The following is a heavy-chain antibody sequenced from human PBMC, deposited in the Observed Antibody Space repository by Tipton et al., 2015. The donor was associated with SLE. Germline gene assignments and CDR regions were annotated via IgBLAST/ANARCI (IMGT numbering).Heavy chain of an antibody. Sequence: TLSLTCTLSGGSISSSSYYWGWIRQPLGKGLEWIGSIYYSGSTYYNPSLKSRVTISVDTSKNQFSLKLSSVTAADTAVYYCARHSSSWYKDWFGPWGQGTLVTVSS. CDR1: GGSISSSSYY. V-gene: IGHV4-39*01. J-gene: IGHJ5*02. CDR2: IYYSGST. D-gene: IGHD6-13*01. CDR3: ARHSSSWYKDWFGP.